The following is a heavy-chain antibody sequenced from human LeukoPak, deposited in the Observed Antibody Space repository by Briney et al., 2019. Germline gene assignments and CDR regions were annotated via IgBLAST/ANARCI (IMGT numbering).Heavy chain of an antibody. Sequence: GESLKISCKGSGYSFTSYWIGWLRQMPGKGLEWMGIIYPGDSDTRYSPSFQGQVTISADKSISTAYLQWSSLKASDTAMYYCARPRAYYYDSSDLYYFDYWGQGTLVTVSS. CDR1: GYSFTSYW. V-gene: IGHV5-51*01. D-gene: IGHD3-22*01. J-gene: IGHJ4*02. CDR2: IYPGDSDT. CDR3: ARPRAYYYDSSDLYYFDY.